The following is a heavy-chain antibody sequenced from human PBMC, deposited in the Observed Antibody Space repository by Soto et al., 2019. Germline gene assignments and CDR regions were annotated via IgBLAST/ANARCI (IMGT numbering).Heavy chain of an antibody. CDR2: ISARGGSS. Sequence: EAQLLESGGGLVQPGGSLRLACAASGFSFSSYAMVWVRQAPGKGLEWVSVISARGGSSYFADSVKGRFTISRDNSKNGLSLEMNSLRAEDTATDFCAKGSFASSASVDHWGQGPLVLVSS. J-gene: IGHJ4*02. CDR3: AKGSFASSASVDH. D-gene: IGHD1-26*01. V-gene: IGHV3-23*01. CDR1: GFSFSSYA.